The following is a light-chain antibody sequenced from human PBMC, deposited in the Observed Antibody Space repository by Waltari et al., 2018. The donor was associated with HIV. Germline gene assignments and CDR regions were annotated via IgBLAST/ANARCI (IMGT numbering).Light chain of an antibody. J-gene: IGLJ3*02. CDR1: SSDVGSHNL. CDR3: CSFADTNTWV. CDR2: EVI. V-gene: IGLV2-23*02. Sequence: QSALTQPASVSGSPGQSITISCTATSSDVGSHNLVSWYQHHPGRAPKLIIYEVIKLPSGFSHRFAGAKSGNTASLTIAGLQAEDEADYYCCSFADTNTWVFGGGTKLTVL.